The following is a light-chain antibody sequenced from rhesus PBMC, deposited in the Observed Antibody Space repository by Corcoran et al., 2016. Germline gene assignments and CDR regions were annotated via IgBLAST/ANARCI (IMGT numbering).Light chain of an antibody. CDR3: LQYSSSPFT. CDR2: KAS. CDR1: QSISSW. Sequence: DIQMTQSPSSLSASVGDTVTITCRASQSISSWLDWYQQKQRKDPKLLIYKASSLQSGVPSRFSGSGSGRDCTLTISSLQPEDFATYYCLQYSSSPFTFGPGTKLDIK. J-gene: IGKJ3*01. V-gene: IGKV1-22*01.